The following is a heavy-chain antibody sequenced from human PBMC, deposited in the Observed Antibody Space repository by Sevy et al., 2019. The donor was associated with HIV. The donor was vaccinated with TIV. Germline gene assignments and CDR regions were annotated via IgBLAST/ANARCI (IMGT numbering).Heavy chain of an antibody. V-gene: IGHV3-15*01. J-gene: IGHJ3*02. D-gene: IGHD3-3*01. Sequence: GESLKISCAASGFTFSNAWMSWVRQAPGKGLEWVGRIKSKTDGGTTDYAAPVKGRFTISTDESKNTLYLQMNSLKTEDTDVYYCTTDTGISDYDFWSGRDDTFDNWGQGTMVTVSS. CDR1: GFTFSNAW. CDR3: TTDTGISDYDFWSGRDDTFDN. CDR2: IKSKTDGGTT.